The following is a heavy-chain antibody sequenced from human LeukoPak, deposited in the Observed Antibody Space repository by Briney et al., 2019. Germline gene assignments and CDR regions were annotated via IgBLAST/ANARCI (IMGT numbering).Heavy chain of an antibody. CDR3: AKVRGIAAAGPYYYYYMDV. CDR2: ISAYNGNT. D-gene: IGHD6-13*01. J-gene: IGHJ6*03. CDR1: GDSFTSYG. V-gene: IGHV1-18*01. Sequence: ASVKVSCKASGDSFTSYGIRGVRQAPGEGLEWMGWISAYNGNTNYAQKVQGRVTMTTDTSTSTAYMELSRLRSDDTAVYYCAKVRGIAAAGPYYYYYMDVWGKGTTVTVSS.